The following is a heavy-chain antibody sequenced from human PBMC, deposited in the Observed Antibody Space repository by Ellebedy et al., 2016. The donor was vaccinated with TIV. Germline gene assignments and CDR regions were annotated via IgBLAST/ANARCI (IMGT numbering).Heavy chain of an antibody. CDR2: ISYDGSNK. Sequence: GGSLRLXXAASGFTFSSYAMHWVRQAPGKGLEWVAVISYDGSNKYYADSVKGRFTISRDNSKNTLYLQMNSLRAEDTAVYYCARENSREWFGNFDYWGQGTLVTVSS. J-gene: IGHJ4*02. V-gene: IGHV3-30-3*01. CDR1: GFTFSSYA. CDR3: ARENSREWFGNFDY. D-gene: IGHD3-10*01.